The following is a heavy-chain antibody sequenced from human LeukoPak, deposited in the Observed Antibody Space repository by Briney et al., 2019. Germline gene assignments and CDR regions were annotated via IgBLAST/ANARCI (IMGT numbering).Heavy chain of an antibody. CDR3: AKDPYYGSGTNWFDP. CDR1: GFTFSSYG. J-gene: IGHJ5*02. D-gene: IGHD3-10*01. CDR2: IRYDGSNK. Sequence: GGSLRLSCAASGFTFSSYGMHWVRQAPGKGLEWVAFIRYDGSNKYYADSVKGRFTISRDNSKNTLYLQMNSLRAEDTAVYYCAKDPYYGSGTNWFDPWGQGTLVTVSS. V-gene: IGHV3-30*02.